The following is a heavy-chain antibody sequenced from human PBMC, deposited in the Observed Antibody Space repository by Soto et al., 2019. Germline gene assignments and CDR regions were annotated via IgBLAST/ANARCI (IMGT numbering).Heavy chain of an antibody. CDR1: GDSVSSSNYY. D-gene: IGHD6-19*01. V-gene: IGHV4-39*01. CDR2: VYYSGST. J-gene: IGHJ4*02. Sequence: AETLSLTCTVSGDSVSSSNYYWGWIRQPPGKGLEWIGSVYYSGSTYYNPSLKSRVTMSVDTSKNQFSLKLSSVTAADAAVYCCARHPTFGGWDYYFAYWGQGTPVPVSP. CDR3: ARHPTFGGWDYYFAY.